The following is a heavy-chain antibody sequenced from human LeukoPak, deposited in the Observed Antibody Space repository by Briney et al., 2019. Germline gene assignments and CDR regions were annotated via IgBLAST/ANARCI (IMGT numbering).Heavy chain of an antibody. Sequence: ASVKVSCKASGYTFTDYFMNWVRQAPGQGLERKGWISAYNGNTNYAQKLQGRVTMTTDTSTSTAYMELRSLRSDDTAVYYCARHRGYYYDSSGYPAYYYYMDVWGKGTRSPSP. J-gene: IGHJ6*03. V-gene: IGHV1-18*04. CDR1: GYTFTDYF. CDR2: ISAYNGNT. D-gene: IGHD3-22*01. CDR3: ARHRGYYYDSSGYPAYYYYMDV.